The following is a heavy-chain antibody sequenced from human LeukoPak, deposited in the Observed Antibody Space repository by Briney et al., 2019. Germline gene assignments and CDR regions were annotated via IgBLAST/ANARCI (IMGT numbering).Heavy chain of an antibody. CDR3: ARRPINYYDSSGYSNDAFDI. CDR1: SGSISSYY. Sequence: SETLSLTCTVSSGSISSYYWSWIRQPPGKGLEWIGHVYYNGSTNYNPSLKSRVTISVDTSKNQFSLKLSSVTAADTAVYYCARRPINYYDSSGYSNDAFDIWGQGTMVTVSS. J-gene: IGHJ3*02. D-gene: IGHD3-22*01. V-gene: IGHV4-59*08. CDR2: VYYNGST.